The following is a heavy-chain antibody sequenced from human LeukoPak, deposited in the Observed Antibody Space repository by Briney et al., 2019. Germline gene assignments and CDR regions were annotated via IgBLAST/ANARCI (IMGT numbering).Heavy chain of an antibody. Sequence: ASVKVSCKASGYTFTGYYLHWVRQAPGQGLEWMGWINPDSGDTNYAQKFQGRVTMTRDTSISAAYMELSRLRSDDTAVYYCARDKGQWELLIDYWGQGTLVTVSS. CDR3: ARDKGQWELLIDY. D-gene: IGHD1-26*01. V-gene: IGHV1-2*02. J-gene: IGHJ4*02. CDR1: GYTFTGYY. CDR2: INPDSGDT.